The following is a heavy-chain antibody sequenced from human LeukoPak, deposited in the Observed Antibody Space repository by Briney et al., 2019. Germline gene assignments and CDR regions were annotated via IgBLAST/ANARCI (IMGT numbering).Heavy chain of an antibody. Sequence: ASVKVSCKASGYTFTSYGISWVRQAPGQGLEWMGWISAYNGNTNYAQKLQGRVTMTTDTTTSTAYMELRSLRSDATAVYYCARDAKYSGYDPNWFDPWGQGTLVTVSS. J-gene: IGHJ5*02. CDR3: ARDAKYSGYDPNWFDP. CDR2: ISAYNGNT. CDR1: GYTFTSYG. V-gene: IGHV1-18*04. D-gene: IGHD5-12*01.